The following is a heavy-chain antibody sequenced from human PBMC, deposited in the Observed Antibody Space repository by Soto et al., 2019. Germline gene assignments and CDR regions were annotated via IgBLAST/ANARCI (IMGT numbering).Heavy chain of an antibody. CDR2: INTDNGDA. J-gene: IGHJ4*02. CDR3: ARDQGYFAY. V-gene: IGHV1-3*04. CDR1: GYNFTSDS. Sequence: ASVKVSRKAHGYNFTSDSIHWVRQAPGQGLEWIGWINTDNGDAKYSQKFQGRVTVTRDTSATTASTEVSSLSPQDTAVYDCARDQGYFAYWGLGTLVTGSS.